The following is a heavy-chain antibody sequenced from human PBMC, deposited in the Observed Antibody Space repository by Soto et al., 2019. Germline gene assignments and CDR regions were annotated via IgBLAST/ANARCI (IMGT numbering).Heavy chain of an antibody. J-gene: IGHJ4*02. CDR3: AREGSYSAYNFAHGIQLWSFDF. CDR2: IFSSGST. Sequence: SETLSLTCTVSGGSINTFYWSWVRQPAGKGLEWIGRIFSSGSTSFNPSLESRVAMSVDTSKNHFSLNLSSVTAADMAVYYCAREGSYSAYNFAHGIQLWSFDFWGQGALVTVS. V-gene: IGHV4-4*07. CDR1: GGSINTFY. D-gene: IGHD5-12*01.